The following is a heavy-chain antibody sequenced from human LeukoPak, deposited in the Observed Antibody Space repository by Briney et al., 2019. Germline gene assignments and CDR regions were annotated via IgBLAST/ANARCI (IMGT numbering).Heavy chain of an antibody. V-gene: IGHV4-39*01. J-gene: IGHJ4*02. CDR3: ARQSGGTYQDFDY. CDR2: FYSSGTT. CDR1: GGSISTSAYY. D-gene: IGHD1-26*01. Sequence: SETLSLTCTVSGGSISTSAYYWGWIRQPPGKGLEWIGSFYSSGTTYYNPSLKSRLTISVDTAKNQFSLNLSSVIAADTAVYYCARQSGGTYQDFDYWGRGILVTASS.